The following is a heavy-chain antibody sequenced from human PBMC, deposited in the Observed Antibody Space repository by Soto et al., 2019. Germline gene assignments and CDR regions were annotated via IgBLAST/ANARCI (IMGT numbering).Heavy chain of an antibody. Sequence: SETLSLTCPVSGGSFSSSSYYWGWIRQPPGKGLEWIGSIYNSGSTYYNPSLKSRVTISVDTSKNQFSLKLSSVTAADTAVYYCARGRTSGTLFDYWGQGTLVTVSS. CDR1: GGSFSSSSYY. CDR3: ARGRTSGTLFDY. J-gene: IGHJ4*02. D-gene: IGHD2-2*01. V-gene: IGHV4-39*01. CDR2: IYNSGST.